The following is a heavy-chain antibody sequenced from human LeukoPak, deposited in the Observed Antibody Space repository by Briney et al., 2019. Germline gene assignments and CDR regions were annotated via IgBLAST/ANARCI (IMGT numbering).Heavy chain of an antibody. CDR1: GSTFSTYS. CDR3: ARDLVFG. CDR2: ISSSSIHI. D-gene: IGHD3-10*01. V-gene: IGHV3-21*01. Sequence: GGSLRLSCTASGSTFSTYSMNWVRQAPGKGLEWVSSISSSSIHIYYADSVQGRFTISRDNAKNSLYLQMNSLRAEDTAVYYCARDLVFGGGQGTLVTVSS. J-gene: IGHJ4*02.